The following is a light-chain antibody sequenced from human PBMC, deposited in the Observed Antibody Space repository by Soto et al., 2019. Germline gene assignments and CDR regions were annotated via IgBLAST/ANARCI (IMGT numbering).Light chain of an antibody. CDR1: QSIGTW. CDR2: RAS. CDR3: QQYDRLPIT. Sequence: DIPMTQSPSTLSASIGDSVTITCRASQSIGTWLAWHQQKPGKAPNLLIYRASSLGSGVSSRFSGSGSGTEFTLTISSLQPGDFATYYCQQYDRLPITFGQGTRLEIK. J-gene: IGKJ5*01. V-gene: IGKV1-5*03.